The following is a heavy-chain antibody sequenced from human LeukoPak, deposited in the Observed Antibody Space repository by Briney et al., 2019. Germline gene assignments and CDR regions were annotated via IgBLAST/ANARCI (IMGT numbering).Heavy chain of an antibody. D-gene: IGHD3-10*01. Sequence: GGSLRLSCAASGFTFSSYGMHWVRQAPGKGLEWVAFIRYDGSNKYYADSVKGRFTISRDNSKNTLYLQMNSLRAEDTALYYCARVYYYGSGSYDGMGWFDPWGQGTLVTVSS. CDR3: ARVYYYGSGSYDGMGWFDP. CDR1: GFTFSSYG. CDR2: IRYDGSNK. J-gene: IGHJ5*02. V-gene: IGHV3-30*02.